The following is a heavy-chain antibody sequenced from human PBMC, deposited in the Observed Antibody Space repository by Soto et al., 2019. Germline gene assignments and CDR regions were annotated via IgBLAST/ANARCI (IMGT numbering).Heavy chain of an antibody. V-gene: IGHV1-69*13. CDR1: GGTFSSYA. Sequence: SVKVSCKASGGTFSSYAISWVRQAPGQGLEWMGGIIPIFGTANYAQKFQGRVTITADESTSTAYMELSSLRSEDTAVYYCVRSWSGYYMEYYFDYWGQGTLVTVSS. J-gene: IGHJ4*02. CDR3: VRSWSGYYMEYYFDY. D-gene: IGHD3-3*01. CDR2: IIPIFGTA.